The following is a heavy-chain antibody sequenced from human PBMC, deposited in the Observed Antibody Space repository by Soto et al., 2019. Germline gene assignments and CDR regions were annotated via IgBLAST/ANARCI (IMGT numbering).Heavy chain of an antibody. V-gene: IGHV4-31*03. CDR2: IYYSGTT. CDR3: ARDESATDAFDI. D-gene: IGHD5-12*01. CDR1: GGPISSGGYY. J-gene: IGHJ3*02. Sequence: QVQLQESGPGLVKPSQTLSLTCTVSGGPISSGGYYWSWIRQNPGKGLEWIGYIYYSGTTNYNPSLKSRLTISVDTSKNQFSLKLNSMTAADTAVYYCARDESATDAFDIWGQGTMVTVSS.